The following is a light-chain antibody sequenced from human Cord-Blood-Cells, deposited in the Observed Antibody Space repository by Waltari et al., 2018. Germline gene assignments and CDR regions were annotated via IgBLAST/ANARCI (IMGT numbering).Light chain of an antibody. V-gene: IGKV3-20*01. Sequence: EIVLTRSPGTLSLSPGERATLSCRVSQSVSSSYLAWYQQKPGQAPRLLIYGASSRATGIPDRFSGSGSGTDFTLTISRLEPEDFAVYYCQQYGSSPTFGGGTKVEIK. CDR2: GAS. CDR3: QQYGSSPT. J-gene: IGKJ4*01. CDR1: QSVSSSY.